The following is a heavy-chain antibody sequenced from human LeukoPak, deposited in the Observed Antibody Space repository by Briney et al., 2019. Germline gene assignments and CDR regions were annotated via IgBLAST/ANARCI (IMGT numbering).Heavy chain of an antibody. V-gene: IGHV4-61*02. J-gene: IGHJ4*02. CDR3: ARIFMATALDY. Sequence: SETLSLTCTVSGGSISSGSYYWSWIRQPAGKGLEWIGRIYTSGSTNYNPSLKSRVTISVDTSKNQFSLKLSSLTAADTAVYYCARIFMATALDYWGQGTLVTVSS. CDR2: IYTSGST. D-gene: IGHD5-12*01. CDR1: GGSISSGSYY.